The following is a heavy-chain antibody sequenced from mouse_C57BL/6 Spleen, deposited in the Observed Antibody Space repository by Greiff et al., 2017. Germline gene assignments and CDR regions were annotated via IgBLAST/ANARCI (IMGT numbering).Heavy chain of an antibody. J-gene: IGHJ1*03. CDR2: IYPGSGST. D-gene: IGHD2-10*01. CDR3: ARGAYYGNYGWYFDV. CDR1: GYTFTSYW. V-gene: IGHV1-55*01. Sequence: VQLQQPGAELVKPGASVKMSCKASGYTFTSYWITWVKQRPGQGLEWIGDIYPGSGSTNYNEKFKSKATLTVDTSSSTAYMQLSSLTSEDSAVYYCARGAYYGNYGWYFDVCGTGTTVTVSS.